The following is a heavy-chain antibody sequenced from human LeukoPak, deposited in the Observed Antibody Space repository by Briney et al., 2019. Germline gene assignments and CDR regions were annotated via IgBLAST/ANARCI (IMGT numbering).Heavy chain of an antibody. J-gene: IGHJ4*02. CDR2: INHSGST. CDR1: GGSFSGYY. Sequence: PSETLSLTCAVYGGSFSGYYWSWIRQPPGKGLGWIGEINHSGSTNYNPSLKSRVTISVDTSKNQFSLKLSSVTAADTAVYYCASRDILTGQHYFDYWGQGTLVTVSS. V-gene: IGHV4-34*01. CDR3: ASRDILTGQHYFDY. D-gene: IGHD3-9*01.